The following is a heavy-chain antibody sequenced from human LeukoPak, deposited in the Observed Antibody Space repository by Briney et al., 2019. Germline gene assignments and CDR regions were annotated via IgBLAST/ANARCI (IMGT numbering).Heavy chain of an antibody. D-gene: IGHD3-10*01. CDR2: IYYSGST. V-gene: IGHV4-31*03. J-gene: IGHJ5*02. Sequence: PSETLSLTCTVSGGSISSGGYYWSWIRQHPGKGPEWIGYIYYSGSTYYNPSLKSRVTISVDTSKNQFSLKLSSVTAADTAVYYCARGALYYGSGSYNFDPWGQGTLVTVSS. CDR3: ARGALYYGSGSYNFDP. CDR1: GGSISSGGYY.